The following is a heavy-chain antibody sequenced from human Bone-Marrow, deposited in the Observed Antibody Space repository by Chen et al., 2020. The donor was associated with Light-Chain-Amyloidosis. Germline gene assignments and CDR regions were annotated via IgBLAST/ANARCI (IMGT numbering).Heavy chain of an antibody. CDR2: AYRGSE. V-gene: IGHV6-1*01. Sequence: QVQLQQSGSGLVKPSQTRSLTCAISGDDVSSNSVAWNWIRQSPSRGLEWLAMAYRGSEDYAEFVESRITINPDTSKNQLSLQLNSVNPEDTAVYYCARSRLNGFDIWGQGTLVTVSS. CDR3: ARSRLNGFDI. CDR1: GDDVSSNSVA. J-gene: IGHJ3*02. D-gene: IGHD2-8*01.